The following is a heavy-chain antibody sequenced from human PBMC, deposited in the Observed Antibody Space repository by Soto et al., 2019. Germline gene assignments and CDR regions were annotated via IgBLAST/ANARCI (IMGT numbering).Heavy chain of an antibody. CDR2: ISYDGSNK. CDR1: GFTFSSYG. J-gene: IGHJ4*02. CDR3: AKAREYSGYDPFDY. Sequence: GGSLRLSCAASGFTFSSYGMHWVRQAPGKGLEWVAVISYDGSNKYYADSVKGRFTISRDNSKNTLYLQMNSLRAEDTAVYYCAKAREYSGYDPFDYWGQGALVTVSS. D-gene: IGHD5-12*01. V-gene: IGHV3-30*18.